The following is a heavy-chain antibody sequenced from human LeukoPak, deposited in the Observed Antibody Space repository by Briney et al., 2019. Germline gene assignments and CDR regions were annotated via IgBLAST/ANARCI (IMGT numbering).Heavy chain of an antibody. CDR1: GYSFTDYY. CDR2: INPNSGGT. J-gene: IGHJ5*02. D-gene: IGHD3-16*01. V-gene: IGHV1-2*02. Sequence: ASVKVSCKASGYSFTDYYMHWVRQAPGQGLEWMGWINPNSGGTNYAQKFQGRVTMTRDTSISTAYMELSRLRSDDTAVYYCARAPMIDYRRFDPWGQGTLVTVSS. CDR3: ARAPMIDYRRFDP.